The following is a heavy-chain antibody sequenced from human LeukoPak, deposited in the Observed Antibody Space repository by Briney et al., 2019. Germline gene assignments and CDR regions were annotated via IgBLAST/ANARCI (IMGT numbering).Heavy chain of an antibody. CDR3: ARAYTGSFSGTLEY. V-gene: IGHV3-11*04. CDR1: GFTFSDYY. J-gene: IGHJ4*02. CDR2: ISPSGITT. D-gene: IGHD1-26*01. Sequence: GGSLRLSCAASGFTFSDYYMTWIRQAPGKGLEWVSYISPSGITTYYTDSVKGRFTISRDNAKNSPSLQINSLRVEDTAVYYCARAYTGSFSGTLEYWGRGTLATVSS.